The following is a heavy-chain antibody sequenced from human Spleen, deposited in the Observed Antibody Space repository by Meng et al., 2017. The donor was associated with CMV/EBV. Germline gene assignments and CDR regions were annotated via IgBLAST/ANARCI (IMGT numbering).Heavy chain of an antibody. Sequence: ASVKVSCKASGYTFTGHYVHWVRQAPGQGLEWMGWINPETGGTNYAQKFQGRVTMTADTSVSTAYMELSRLRSDDTAVYYCARLPDILTGYFMDVWGQGTTVTVSS. J-gene: IGHJ6*02. CDR2: INPETGGT. D-gene: IGHD3-9*01. CDR1: GYTFTGHY. CDR3: ARLPDILTGYFMDV. V-gene: IGHV1-2*02.